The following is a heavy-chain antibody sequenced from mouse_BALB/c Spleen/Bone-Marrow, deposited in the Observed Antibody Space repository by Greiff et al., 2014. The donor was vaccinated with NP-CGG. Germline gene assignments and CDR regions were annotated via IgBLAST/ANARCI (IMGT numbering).Heavy chain of an antibody. V-gene: IGHV1-5*01. Sequence: VQLQQSGTVLARPGASVKMSCKASGYSFTSYWMHWVKQRPGQGLEWTGAIYPGNSDTSYNQKFKGKAKLTAVSSASTAYMELSSLTNEDSAVYYCTRSPTMITTYSGAMDYWGQGASVTVSA. CDR3: TRSPTMITTYSGAMDY. CDR2: IYPGNSDT. D-gene: IGHD2-4*01. CDR1: GYSFTSYW. J-gene: IGHJ4*01.